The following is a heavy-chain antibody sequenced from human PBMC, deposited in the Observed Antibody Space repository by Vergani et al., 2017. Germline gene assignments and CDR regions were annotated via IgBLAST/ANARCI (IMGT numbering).Heavy chain of an antibody. CDR3: ARVSLYGSGSQNYFDY. Sequence: QVPLVQSGAEVKKPGASVKVSCKASGYTFTSYYMHWVRQAPGQGLEWMGIINPSGGSTSYAQKFQGRVTMTRDTSTSTVYMELSSLRSEDTAVYYCARVSLYGSGSQNYFDYWGQGTLVTVSS. CDR2: INPSGGST. D-gene: IGHD3-10*01. J-gene: IGHJ4*02. V-gene: IGHV1-46*01. CDR1: GYTFTSYY.